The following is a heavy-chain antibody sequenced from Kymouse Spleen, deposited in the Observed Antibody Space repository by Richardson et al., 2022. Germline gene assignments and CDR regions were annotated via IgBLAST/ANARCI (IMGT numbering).Heavy chain of an antibody. CDR2: INHSGST. D-gene: IGHD3-10*01. J-gene: IGHJ5*02. CDR1: GGSFSGYY. CDR3: ARGGITMALHWFDP. Sequence: QVQLQQWGAGLLKPSETLSLTCAVYGGSFSGYYWSWIRQPPGKGLEWIGEINHSGSTNYNPSLKSRVTISVDTSKNQFSLKLSSVTAADTAVYYCARGGITMALHWFDPWGQGTLVTVSS. V-gene: IGHV4-34*01.